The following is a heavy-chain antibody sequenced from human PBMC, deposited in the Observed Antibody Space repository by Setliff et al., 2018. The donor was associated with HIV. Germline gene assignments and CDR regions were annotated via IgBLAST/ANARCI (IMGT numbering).Heavy chain of an antibody. CDR1: GYTFIDNY. CDR3: ARARRDSYDRGRRNHYYIDV. D-gene: IGHD3-22*01. J-gene: IGHJ6*03. V-gene: IGHV1-2*02. Sequence: SVKVSCKTSGYTFIDNYIHWVRQAPGQGLEWMAWINAYTGDTNYAQKFQGSVTVTRDTSISTAYMELSRLRSDDTAVYYCARARRDSYDRGRRNHYYIDVWGKGTTVTVSS. CDR2: INAYTGDT.